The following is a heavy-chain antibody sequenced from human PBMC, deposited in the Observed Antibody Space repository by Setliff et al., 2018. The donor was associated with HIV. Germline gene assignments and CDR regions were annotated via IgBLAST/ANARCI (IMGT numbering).Heavy chain of an antibody. D-gene: IGHD5-18*01. CDR2: INAGDDNT. Sequence: ASVKVSCKASGYTFTDYYIHWVRQAPGQRLKWMGYINAGDDNTRYSEKFQGRVTITRDTSASTAYMELSSLRSEATAVYYCAKEGDRYGLDLDYWGQGTLVTVSS. CDR3: AKEGDRYGLDLDY. J-gene: IGHJ4*02. V-gene: IGHV1-3*01. CDR1: GYTFTDYY.